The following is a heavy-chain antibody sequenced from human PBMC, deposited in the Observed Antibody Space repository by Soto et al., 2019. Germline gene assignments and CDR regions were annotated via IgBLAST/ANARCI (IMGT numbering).Heavy chain of an antibody. V-gene: IGHV4-34*01. J-gene: IGHJ6*03. CDR2: INHSGST. CDR3: ARGRYCSSTSCYHHYYYYMDV. CDR1: GGSFSGYY. D-gene: IGHD2-2*01. Sequence: SETLSLTCTVYGGSFSGYYWSWIRQPPGKGLEWIGEINHSGSTNYNPSLKSRVTISVDTSKNQFSLKLSSVTAADTAVYYCARGRYCSSTSCYHHYYYYMDVWGKGTTVTVSS.